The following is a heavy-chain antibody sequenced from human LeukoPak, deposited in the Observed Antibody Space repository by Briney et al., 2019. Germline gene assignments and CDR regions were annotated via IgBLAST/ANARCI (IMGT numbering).Heavy chain of an antibody. CDR3: AKFPGSGYDINGHDAFDI. V-gene: IGHV3-30*02. Sequence: GGSLRLSCAASGFTFSSYGMHWVRQAPGKGLEWVAFIRYDGSNKYYADSVKGRFTISRDNSKNTLYLQMNSLRAEDTAVYYCAKFPGSGYDINGHDAFDIWGQGTMVTVSS. D-gene: IGHD3-3*01. J-gene: IGHJ3*02. CDR2: IRYDGSNK. CDR1: GFTFSSYG.